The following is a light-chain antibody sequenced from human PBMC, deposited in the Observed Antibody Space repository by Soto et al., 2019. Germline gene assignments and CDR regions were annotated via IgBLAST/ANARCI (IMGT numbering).Light chain of an antibody. J-gene: IGLJ3*02. Sequence: QSALTQPASVSGSPGQTITISCTGTISDVGSYKYVSWYQQHPDKAPKLMVYEVTTRPSGVSGRFAGSKSGNTASLTIAGLHADDESDYYCSSYTTSSTWVFGGGTKLTVL. V-gene: IGLV2-14*01. CDR3: SSYTTSSTWV. CDR2: EVT. CDR1: ISDVGSYKY.